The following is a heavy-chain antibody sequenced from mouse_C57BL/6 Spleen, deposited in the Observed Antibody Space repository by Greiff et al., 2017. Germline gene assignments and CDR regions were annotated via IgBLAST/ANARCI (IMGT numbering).Heavy chain of an antibody. D-gene: IGHD4-1*01. CDR2: IYWDDDK. J-gene: IGHJ2*01. CDR1: GFSLSTSGMG. CDR3: ARTGTYDVDY. V-gene: IGHV8-12*01. Sequence: QVTLKVSGPGILQSSQTLSLTCSFSGFSLSTSGMGVSWIRQPSGKGLEWLAHIYWDDDKRYHPSLKSRLTIYKDTSRNQVFRKITSVDTADNATDYCARTGTYDVDYWGQGTTLTVSS.